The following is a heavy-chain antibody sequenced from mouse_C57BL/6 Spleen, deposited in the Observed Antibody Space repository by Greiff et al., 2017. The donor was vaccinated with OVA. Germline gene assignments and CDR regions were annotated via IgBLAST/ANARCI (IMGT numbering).Heavy chain of an antibody. CDR3: AEFTTVVGAMDY. CDR2: IYPNNGGT. Sequence: VQLQQSGPELVKPGASVKISCKASGYTFTDYYMNWVKQSPGQGLEWIGDIYPNNGGTSYNQKFKGKATLTVVKSSSTAYMELRSLTSEDSAVYYCAEFTTVVGAMDYWGQGTSVTVSS. CDR1: GYTFTDYY. D-gene: IGHD1-1*01. V-gene: IGHV1-26*01. J-gene: IGHJ4*01.